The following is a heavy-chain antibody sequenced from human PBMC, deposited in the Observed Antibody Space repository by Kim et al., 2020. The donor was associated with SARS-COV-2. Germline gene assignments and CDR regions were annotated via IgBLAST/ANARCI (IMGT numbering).Heavy chain of an antibody. CDR2: ISYDGSNK. CDR3: ARDGYYYGSGSYYHLDY. CDR1: GFTFSSYA. Sequence: GGSLRLSCAASGFTFSSYAMPWVRQAPGKGLEWVAVISYDGSNKYYADSVKGRFTISRDNSKNTLYLQMNSLRAEDTAVYYCARDGYYYGSGSYYHLDYWGQGTLVTVSS. J-gene: IGHJ4*02. V-gene: IGHV3-30*04. D-gene: IGHD3-10*01.